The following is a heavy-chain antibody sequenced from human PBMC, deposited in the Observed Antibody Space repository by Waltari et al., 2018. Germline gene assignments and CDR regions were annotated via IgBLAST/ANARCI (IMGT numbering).Heavy chain of an antibody. CDR1: GGSISSSSYY. D-gene: IGHD3-10*01. V-gene: IGHV4-39*01. J-gene: IGHJ6*03. Sequence: QLQLQESGPGLVKPSETLSLTCTVSGGSISSSSYYWGWIRQPPGKGLAGIGSIYYSGSTYYNPSLKSRVTISVDTSKNQFSLKLSSVTAADTAVYYCARQPKAGFGDARPGDYYYYYYMDVWGKGTTVTVSS. CDR3: ARQPKAGFGDARPGDYYYYYYMDV. CDR2: IYYSGST.